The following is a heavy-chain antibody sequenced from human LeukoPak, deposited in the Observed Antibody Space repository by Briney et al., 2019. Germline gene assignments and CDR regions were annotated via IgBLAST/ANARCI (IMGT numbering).Heavy chain of an antibody. Sequence: SETLSLTCTVSGGSISSYYWSWIRQPAGKGLEWIGRIYTGGSTNYNPSLKSRVTISVDTSKEQFSLKVNSVTAADTAVYYCTRGAGWLIDYWGQGILVTVSS. J-gene: IGHJ4*02. V-gene: IGHV4-4*07. D-gene: IGHD3-16*01. CDR1: GGSISSYY. CDR2: IYTGGST. CDR3: TRGAGWLIDY.